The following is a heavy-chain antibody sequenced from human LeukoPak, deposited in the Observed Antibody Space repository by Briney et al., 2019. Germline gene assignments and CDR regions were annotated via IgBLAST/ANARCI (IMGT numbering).Heavy chain of an antibody. D-gene: IGHD5-12*01. CDR2: ISSSGSTI. CDR1: GFTFSDYS. V-gene: IGHV3-48*02. J-gene: IGHJ4*02. Sequence: PGGSLRLSCAGSGFTFSDYSMNWVRQAPGKGLEWVSYISSSGSTISYADSVKGRITISRDNAKSSVHLQMNNLRDEDTAVYYCARGQDIVAIQCGDFWGQGTLVTVSS. CDR3: ARGQDIVAIQCGDF.